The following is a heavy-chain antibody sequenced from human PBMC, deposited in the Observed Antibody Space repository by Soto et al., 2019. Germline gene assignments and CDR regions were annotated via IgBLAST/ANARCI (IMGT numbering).Heavy chain of an antibody. CDR1: GYTFTSYG. CDR2: INPKSRGT. Sequence: ASVKVSCKASGYTFTSYGISWVRQAPGQGFEWMGWINPKSRGTTYAQKFQGRVTMTRDTSNSTAYMELRGLRSDDTAIYYCARVTLKAGNWSDPWGQEPWSPSPQ. J-gene: IGHJ5*02. CDR3: ARVTLKAGNWSDP. V-gene: IGHV1-2*02.